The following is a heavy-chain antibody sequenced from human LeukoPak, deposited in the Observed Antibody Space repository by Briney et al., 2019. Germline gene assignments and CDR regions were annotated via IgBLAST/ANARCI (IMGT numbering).Heavy chain of an antibody. V-gene: IGHV3-11*01. J-gene: IGHJ4*02. CDR2: ISSSGSTI. D-gene: IGHD2-2*01. CDR3: ASRVVVPLLLDY. CDR1: GFTFSDYY. Sequence: PGGSLRLSCAASGFTFSDYYMSWIRQAPGKGLEWVSYISSSGSTIYYADSVKGRFTISRDNAKNSLYLQMNSLRAEDTAVYYCASRVVVPLLLDYWGQGTLVTVSS.